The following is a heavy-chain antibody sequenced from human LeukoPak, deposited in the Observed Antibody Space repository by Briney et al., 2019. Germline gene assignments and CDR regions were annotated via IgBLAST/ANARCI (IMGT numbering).Heavy chain of an antibody. V-gene: IGHV4-38-2*02. CDR1: GYSISSGYY. Sequence: SETLSLTCTVSGYSISSGYYWGWIRQPPGKGLEWIGSIYHSGSTYYNPSLKSRVTISVDTSKNQFSLKLSSVTAEDTAVYYCARGSEFGELLFFHWFDPWGQGTLVTVSS. D-gene: IGHD3-10*01. CDR2: IYHSGST. CDR3: ARGSEFGELLFFHWFDP. J-gene: IGHJ5*02.